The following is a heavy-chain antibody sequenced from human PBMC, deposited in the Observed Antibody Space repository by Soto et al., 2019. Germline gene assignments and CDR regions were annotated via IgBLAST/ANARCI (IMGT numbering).Heavy chain of an antibody. J-gene: IGHJ4*02. CDR3: ARTAGYYRGRHFDN. CDR1: GYSLRTTGMS. D-gene: IGHD2-15*01. V-gene: IGHV2-70*04. CDR2: IDWDDK. Sequence: ATQTLTLTCPFSGYSLRTTGMSMNWIPQPPGKALDWLARIDWDDKFYSTSLKTRLTISKDTSKNQVVLTMTNMGPGDTATYYCARTAGYYRGRHFDNWGQGILVTVSS.